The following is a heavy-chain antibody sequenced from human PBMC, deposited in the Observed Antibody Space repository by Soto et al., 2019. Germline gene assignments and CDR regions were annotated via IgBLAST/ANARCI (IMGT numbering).Heavy chain of an antibody. CDR2: ISDTGVDT. V-gene: IGHV3-23*01. J-gene: IGHJ4*02. D-gene: IGHD3-16*02. CDR3: ATSSERLSMATLGGLIPLGFDY. Sequence: EAQLLESGGGLVQPGGSLRLSCVASGFTFNYYDVSWVRRAPGKGLEWVSTISDTGVDTYYGDSVKGRFSISRDKSRSTVFLQMHSLTVDDTALYYCATSSERLSMATLGGLIPLGFDYWGQGILVTVSS. CDR1: GFTFNYYD.